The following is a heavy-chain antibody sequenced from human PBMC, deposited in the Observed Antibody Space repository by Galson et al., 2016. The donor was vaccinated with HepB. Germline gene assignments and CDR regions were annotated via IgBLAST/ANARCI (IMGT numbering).Heavy chain of an antibody. CDR1: GDSVSSNFAA. J-gene: IGHJ6*02. CDR2: TYYRSKWYN. D-gene: IGHD6-19*01. V-gene: IGHV6-1*01. Sequence: CAISGDSVSSNFAAWNWIRRSPSRGLEWLGKTYYRSKWYNDYAVSVKSRITINPDTSKSQFSLQLNSVTPEDTAVYYCARDTPWLAGGYYYYVMDVWGQGTTVTVS. CDR3: ARDTPWLAGGYYYYVMDV.